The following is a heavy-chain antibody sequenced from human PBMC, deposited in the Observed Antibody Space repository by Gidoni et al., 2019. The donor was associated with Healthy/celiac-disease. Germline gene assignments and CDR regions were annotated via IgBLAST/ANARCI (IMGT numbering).Heavy chain of an antibody. D-gene: IGHD3-10*01. J-gene: IGHJ2*01. Sequence: QVQLVESGGGVVQPGRSLRLSCAASGFTFSSYAMHWVRQAPGKGLELVAVISDDGSNKYYADSVKGRFTISRDNAKNTLYLQMNSLRAEDTAVYYCARDRSPRAAYWYFDLWGRGTLVTVSS. V-gene: IGHV3-30-3*01. CDR1: GFTFSSYA. CDR2: ISDDGSNK. CDR3: ARDRSPRAAYWYFDL.